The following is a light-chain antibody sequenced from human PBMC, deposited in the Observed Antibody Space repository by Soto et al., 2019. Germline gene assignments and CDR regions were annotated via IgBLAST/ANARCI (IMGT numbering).Light chain of an antibody. CDR1: QSVSYY. J-gene: IGKJ1*01. Sequence: EIVLTPSPATLSLSPVERATLSCRASQSVSYYLAWYQQKPGQAPRLLIYDASTRATGVPVRFSGSGSGTEFTLTISSLQSEDFGVYYCQQNKDWPGTFGQGTKVDIK. CDR2: DAS. V-gene: IGKV3-15*01. CDR3: QQNKDWPGT.